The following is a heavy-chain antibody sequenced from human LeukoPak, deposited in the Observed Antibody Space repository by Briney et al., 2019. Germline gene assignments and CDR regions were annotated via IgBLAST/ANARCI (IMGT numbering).Heavy chain of an antibody. V-gene: IGHV4-34*01. CDR3: AITYYDILTGYHKQFDN. CDR1: GGSFSGYY. Sequence: SETLSLTCAVYGGSFSGYYCSWLRQPPGKGLEWIGEINHGGSTNYNPSLKSRVTISIGTFKNHFSLRLSSAAAADTAVYYCAITYYDILTGYHKQFDNWGQGTLVTVSS. CDR2: INHGGST. D-gene: IGHD3-9*01. J-gene: IGHJ4*02.